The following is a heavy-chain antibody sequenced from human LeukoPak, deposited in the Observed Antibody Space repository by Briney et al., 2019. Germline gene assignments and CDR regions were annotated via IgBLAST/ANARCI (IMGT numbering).Heavy chain of an antibody. J-gene: IGHJ4*02. D-gene: IGHD3-22*01. Sequence: SETLSLTYTVSGGSISSYYWSWIRQPPGKGLEWIGYIYYSGSTNYNPSLKSRVTISVDTSKNQFSLKLSSVTAADTAVYYCARTDYYDSSGYPYWGQGTLVTVSS. CDR2: IYYSGST. V-gene: IGHV4-59*01. CDR1: GGSISSYY. CDR3: ARTDYYDSSGYPY.